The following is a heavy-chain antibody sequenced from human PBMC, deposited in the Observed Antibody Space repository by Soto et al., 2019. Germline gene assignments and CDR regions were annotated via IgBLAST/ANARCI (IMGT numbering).Heavy chain of an antibody. Sequence: QVQLVESGGGVVQPGRSLRLSCAASGFTFSNYTIHWVRQAPGRGLEWGAVMSYDESDEYYANSVKGRFTVSRDKSKNTLYLQMNSLRGEDTAVYYCARQDTALDYWGQGTLVTVSS. D-gene: IGHD2-15*01. J-gene: IGHJ4*02. CDR1: GFTFSNYT. CDR3: ARQDTALDY. CDR2: MSYDESDE. V-gene: IGHV3-30-3*01.